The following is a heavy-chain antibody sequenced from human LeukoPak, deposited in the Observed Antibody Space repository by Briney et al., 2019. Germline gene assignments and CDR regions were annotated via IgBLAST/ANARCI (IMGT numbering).Heavy chain of an antibody. D-gene: IGHD2-15*01. CDR3: IRWYPFDY. Sequence: GGSLRLSCAASGFTFSGSAMHWVRQASGKGLEWVGRIRSKANSYATAYAASVKGRLTISRGDSKNTAYLQMNSLKTEDTAVYYCIRWYPFDYWGQGTLVTVSS. V-gene: IGHV3-73*01. CDR1: GFTFSGSA. CDR2: IRSKANSYAT. J-gene: IGHJ4*02.